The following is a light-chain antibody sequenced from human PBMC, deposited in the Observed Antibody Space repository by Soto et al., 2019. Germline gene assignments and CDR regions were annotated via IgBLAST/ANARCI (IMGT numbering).Light chain of an antibody. Sequence: QAVVTQPPSVSGAPGQRVTISCTGSSSNIGAGYDVQWYQQLPGTAPKLLIYDNSQRPSGVPDRLSGSKSGTSASLAITGLQAEDEADYYCQSYDSSLSGSYVFGTGTKLTVL. CDR3: QSYDSSLSGSYV. V-gene: IGLV1-40*01. CDR2: DNS. CDR1: SSNIGAGYD. J-gene: IGLJ1*01.